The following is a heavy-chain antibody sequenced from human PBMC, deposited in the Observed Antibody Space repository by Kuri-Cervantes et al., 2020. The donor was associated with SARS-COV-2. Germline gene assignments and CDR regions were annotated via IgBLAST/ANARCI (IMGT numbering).Heavy chain of an antibody. V-gene: IGHV1-69*04. CDR3: ARDSSVAV. J-gene: IGHJ4*02. Sequence: PVKVSCKASGGTFSSYAISWVRQAPGQGLEWMGRIIPILGTANYAQKFQGRVTITADKSTSTAYMELSSLRSEDTAVYYCARDSSVAVWGQGTLVTVSS. CDR2: IIPILGTA. CDR1: GGTFSSYA. D-gene: IGHD6-19*01.